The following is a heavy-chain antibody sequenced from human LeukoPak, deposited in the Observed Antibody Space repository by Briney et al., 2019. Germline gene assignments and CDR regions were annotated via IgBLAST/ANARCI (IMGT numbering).Heavy chain of an antibody. Sequence: GGSLRHSCAASGFTFSSYAMSWVRQAPGKGLEWVSAISGSGGSTYYADSVKGRFTISRDNSKNTLYLQMNSLRAEDTAVYYCARAPRGYSYGALFDYWGQGTLVTVSS. CDR1: GFTFSSYA. D-gene: IGHD5-18*01. CDR3: ARAPRGYSYGALFDY. V-gene: IGHV3-23*01. CDR2: ISGSGGST. J-gene: IGHJ4*02.